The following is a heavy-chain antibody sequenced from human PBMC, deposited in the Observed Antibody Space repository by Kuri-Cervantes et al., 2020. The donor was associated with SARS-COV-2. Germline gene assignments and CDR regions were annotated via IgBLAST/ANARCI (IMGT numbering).Heavy chain of an antibody. Sequence: GGSLRLSCTASGFTFGDYAMSWVRQAPGKGLEWVSVIYSGGSTYYADSVEGRFTISRDNSKNTLYLQMNSLRAEDTAVYYCVGETDTAMAFFDYWGQGTLVTVSS. V-gene: IGHV3-66*02. CDR3: VGETDTAMAFFDY. CDR1: GFTFGDYA. D-gene: IGHD5-18*01. CDR2: IYSGGST. J-gene: IGHJ4*02.